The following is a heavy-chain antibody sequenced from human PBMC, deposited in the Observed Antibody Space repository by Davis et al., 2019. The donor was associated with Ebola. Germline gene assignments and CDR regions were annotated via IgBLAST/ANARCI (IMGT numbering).Heavy chain of an antibody. CDR2: MNPNSGNT. CDR1: GYTFTSYD. D-gene: IGHD3-10*01. CDR3: ARGRKGSGSYYKGLRNP. Sequence: ASVKVSCKASGYTFTSYDINWVRQATGQGLEWMGWMNPNSGNTGYAQKFQGRVTITRNTSISTAYMELSSLRSEDTAVYYCARGRKGSGSYYKGLRNPWGQGTLVTVSS. V-gene: IGHV1-8*03. J-gene: IGHJ5*02.